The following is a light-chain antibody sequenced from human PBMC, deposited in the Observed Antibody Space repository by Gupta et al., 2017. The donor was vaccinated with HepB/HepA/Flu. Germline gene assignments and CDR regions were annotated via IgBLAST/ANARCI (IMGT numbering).Light chain of an antibody. CDR3: QQRYRIRRGYT. CDR1: QTIGTY. J-gene: IGKJ2*01. CDR2: AAS. V-gene: IGKV1-39*01. Sequence: DIQMTQSPSSLSASVGDRVTIACRASQTIGTYLSWYQQKPGKAPKLLIYAASTLQSGVTSRFSGSGAVTDFNITISSRQPEDFEPYYCQQRYRIRRGYTFGQGTKLEIK.